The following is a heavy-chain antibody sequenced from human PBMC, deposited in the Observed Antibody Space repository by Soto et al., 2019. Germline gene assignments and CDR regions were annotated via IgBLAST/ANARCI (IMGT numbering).Heavy chain of an antibody. Sequence: GGSLRLSCAASGFTFSSYWMSWVRQAPGKGLEWVAVISYDGSKKYYADSVKGRLTISRDNSKNTLYLQMNSLRAEDTAVYYCAKDADYYDSSGYLFDYWGQGTLVTVSS. CDR2: ISYDGSKK. V-gene: IGHV3-30*18. CDR1: GFTFSSYW. CDR3: AKDADYYDSSGYLFDY. D-gene: IGHD3-22*01. J-gene: IGHJ4*02.